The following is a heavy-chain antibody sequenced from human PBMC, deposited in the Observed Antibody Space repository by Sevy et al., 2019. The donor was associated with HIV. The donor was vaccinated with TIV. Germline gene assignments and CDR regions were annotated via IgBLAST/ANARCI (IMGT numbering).Heavy chain of an antibody. CDR2: ISWNSGSI. D-gene: IGHD6-6*01. Sequence: GGSLRLSCAASGFTFDDYAMHWVRQAPGKGLEWVSGISWNSGSIGYADSVKGRFTISRDNAKNSLYLQMNSLRAEDTALYYCAKELKQLAKNSYYYYYGMDVWGQRTTVTVSS. CDR3: AKELKQLAKNSYYYYYGMDV. J-gene: IGHJ6*02. CDR1: GFTFDDYA. V-gene: IGHV3-9*01.